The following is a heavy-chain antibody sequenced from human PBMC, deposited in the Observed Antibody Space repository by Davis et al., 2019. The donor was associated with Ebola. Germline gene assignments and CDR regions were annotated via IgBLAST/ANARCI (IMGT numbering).Heavy chain of an antibody. CDR3: ARVWFLEWFVDY. V-gene: IGHV4-34*01. D-gene: IGHD3-3*01. Sequence: MPSETLSLTCAVYGGSFSGYYWSWIRQPPGKGLEWIGEINHSGSTNYNPSLKSRVTISVDTSKNQFSLKLSSVTAADTAVYYCARVWFLEWFVDYWGQGTLVTVSS. CDR1: GGSFSGYY. CDR2: INHSGST. J-gene: IGHJ4*02.